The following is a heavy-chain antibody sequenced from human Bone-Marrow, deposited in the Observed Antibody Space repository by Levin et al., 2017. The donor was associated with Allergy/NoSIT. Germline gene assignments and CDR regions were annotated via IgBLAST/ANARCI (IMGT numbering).Heavy chain of an antibody. V-gene: IGHV4-59*02. CDR3: ARRDYGDYFDY. D-gene: IGHD4-17*01. J-gene: IGHJ4*02. CDR1: DASVTDYY. CDR2: SYYSGST. Sequence: SETLSLTCTVSDASVTDYYWTWIRQPPGKGLEWIGHSYYSGSTNYNPSLKSRLTISIDTSKNQFSLRLTSVTAADTAMYYCARRDYGDYFDYWGQGTLVTASS.